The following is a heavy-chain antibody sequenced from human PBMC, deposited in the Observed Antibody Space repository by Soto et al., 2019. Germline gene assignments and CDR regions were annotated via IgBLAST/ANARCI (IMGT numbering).Heavy chain of an antibody. CDR3: AKEFVSRNGVYGPFDI. V-gene: IGHV3-23*01. J-gene: IGHJ3*02. D-gene: IGHD2-8*01. Sequence: EVQLLESGGGLVQPGGSLRLSCAASGFTFSEYAMTWVRQAPGKGLEWVSVIGGAGSKIYFADSVEGRFTVSRVDSKNTLCLRMNSRGVEDTAVYYCAKEFVSRNGVYGPFDIWGPGTMVTVSS. CDR2: IGGAGSKI. CDR1: GFTFSEYA.